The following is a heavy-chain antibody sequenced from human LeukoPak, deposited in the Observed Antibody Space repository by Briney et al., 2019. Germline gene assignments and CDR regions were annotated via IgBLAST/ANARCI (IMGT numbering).Heavy chain of an antibody. D-gene: IGHD3-22*01. CDR1: GFTFRSYS. CDR3: ARSYYDSSGSLDY. CDR2: ISSSSTYI. J-gene: IGHJ4*02. Sequence: GGSLRLSCAASGFTFRSYSMNWVRQAPGKGLEWVSFISSSSTYIYYADSVKGRFTISRDNAKNSLYLQMSSLRVEDTAVYYCARSYYDSSGSLDYWGQGTPVTVSS. V-gene: IGHV3-21*01.